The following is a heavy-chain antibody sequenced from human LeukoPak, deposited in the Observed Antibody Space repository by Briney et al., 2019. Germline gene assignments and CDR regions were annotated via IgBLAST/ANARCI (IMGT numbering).Heavy chain of an antibody. CDR2: ISAYNGDT. J-gene: IGHJ4*02. CDR1: GYTFTRYG. CDR3: ARAGGEYCSGDSCYSIYYFDY. D-gene: IGHD2-15*01. Sequence: ASVKVSCKASGYTFTRYGITWVRQAPGQGLQWMGWISAYNGDTNYAQYFQGRVTMTTDTSTRTAYMELRGLRSDDTAVYYCARAGGEYCSGDSCYSIYYFDYWGQGTLVTVSS. V-gene: IGHV1-18*01.